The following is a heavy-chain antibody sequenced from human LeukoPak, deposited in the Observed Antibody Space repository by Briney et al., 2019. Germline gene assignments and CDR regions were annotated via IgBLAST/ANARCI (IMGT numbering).Heavy chain of an antibody. V-gene: IGHV4-4*09. Sequence: SETLSLTCTVSGFSISSYYLTWIRQPPGKRLEWIWNIYTSGVSDYNPSLKSRVTISLDTSKNQFSLKLTSVTAADTAVYYCARLGSWFRRFYNYYYMDVWGKGTTVTVSS. CDR1: GFSISSYY. J-gene: IGHJ6*03. CDR2: IYTSGVS. CDR3: ARLGSWFRRFYNYYYMDV. D-gene: IGHD3-10*01.